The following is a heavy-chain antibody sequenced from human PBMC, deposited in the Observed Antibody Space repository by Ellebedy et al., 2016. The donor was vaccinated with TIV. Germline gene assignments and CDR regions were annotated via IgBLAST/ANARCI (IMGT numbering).Heavy chain of an antibody. CDR3: ARVGTMVRGVIALGMDV. J-gene: IGHJ6*02. V-gene: IGHV4-31*03. D-gene: IGHD3-10*01. CDR1: GGSISSGGYY. CDR2: IYYSGST. Sequence: MPSQTLSLTCTLSGGSISSGGYYWSCIRQHPGKGLEWFGYIYYSGSTYYNPSLKTRVTILVDTSKNQFSLKLSSVTAADTPVYYCARVGTMVRGVIALGMDVWGQGTTVTVSS.